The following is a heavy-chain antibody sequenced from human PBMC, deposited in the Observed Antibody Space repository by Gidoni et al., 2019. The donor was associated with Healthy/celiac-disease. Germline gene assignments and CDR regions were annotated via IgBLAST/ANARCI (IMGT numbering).Heavy chain of an antibody. CDR1: GFTFDDYA. V-gene: IGHV3-9*01. D-gene: IGHD6-13*01. Sequence: EVQLVESGGGLVQPGRSLRLSCAASGFTFDDYAMHWVRQAPGKGLGWVSGISGNSSSIGYADSVKGRFTISRDNAKNSLYLQMNSLRAEDTALYYCAKVRAAGNYYYYYGMDVWGQGTTVTVSS. J-gene: IGHJ6*02. CDR3: AKVRAAGNYYYYYGMDV. CDR2: ISGNSSSI.